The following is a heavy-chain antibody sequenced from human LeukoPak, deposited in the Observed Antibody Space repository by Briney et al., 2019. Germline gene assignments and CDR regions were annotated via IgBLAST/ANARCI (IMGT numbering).Heavy chain of an antibody. V-gene: IGHV4-39*07. J-gene: IGHJ5*02. CDR2: LCFSGDI. Sequence: SETLSLTCTVSGGSISSNAYCWGWIRQPPGKGLEWIAFLCFSGDIYYSPSLKSRATISGDTSKNQFSLKLSSVTAADTAVYYCARDSLLPYYDFWSGYQSHNWFDPWGQGTLVTVSS. CDR1: GGSISSNAYC. D-gene: IGHD3-3*01. CDR3: ARDSLLPYYDFWSGYQSHNWFDP.